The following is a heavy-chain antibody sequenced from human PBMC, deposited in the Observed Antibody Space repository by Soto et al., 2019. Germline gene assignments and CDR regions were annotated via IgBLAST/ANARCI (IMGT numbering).Heavy chain of an antibody. CDR3: ARWHCRGGGCWDWFDP. CDR1: GYTFTGYY. D-gene: IGHD2-15*01. J-gene: IGHJ5*02. CDR2: INPNTGGT. V-gene: IGHV1-2*02. Sequence: QVQLVQSGAEVKKPGASVKVSCKASGYTFTGYYINWVRQAPGQGLEWMGWINPNTGGTNYAQKFQGSVTLTRDTSLSTAYMELSRLRSDDTAVYYCARWHCRGGGCWDWFDPWGQGTLVTVS.